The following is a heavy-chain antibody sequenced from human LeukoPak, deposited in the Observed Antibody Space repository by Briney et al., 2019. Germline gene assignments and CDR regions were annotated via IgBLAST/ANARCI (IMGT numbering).Heavy chain of an antibody. D-gene: IGHD3-10*01. Sequence: GGSLRLSCAASGFTFSIYAMSWFRQAPGKGLEWVGFIRSKAYGGTTEYAASVKGRFTISRDDSKSIAYLQMNSLKTEDTAVYYCTRDRVVRGVIIARDYFDYWGQGTLVTVSS. J-gene: IGHJ4*02. CDR2: IRSKAYGGTT. V-gene: IGHV3-49*03. CDR3: TRDRVVRGVIIARDYFDY. CDR1: GFTFSIYA.